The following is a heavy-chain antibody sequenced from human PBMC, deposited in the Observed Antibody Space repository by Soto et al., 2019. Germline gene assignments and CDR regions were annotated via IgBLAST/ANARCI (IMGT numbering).Heavy chain of an antibody. CDR3: ARVSLAGATTADY. CDR1: GYAFTGYY. V-gene: IGHV1-2*02. CDR2: INPNSGGT. D-gene: IGHD1-26*01. J-gene: IGHJ4*02. Sequence: ASVWVSCKASGYAFTGYYMHWVRQAPGQGLEWMGWINPNSGGTNYAQKFQGRVTMTSDTSITTAYMELSRLTSDDTAVYYCARVSLAGATTADYWGQGTSVTVFS.